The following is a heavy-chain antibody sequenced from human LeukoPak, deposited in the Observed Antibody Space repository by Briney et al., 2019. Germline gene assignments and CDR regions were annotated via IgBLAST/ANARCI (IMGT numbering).Heavy chain of an antibody. J-gene: IGHJ4*02. CDR3: AREIGSSGWAGFFDY. V-gene: IGHV3-30-3*01. D-gene: IGHD6-19*01. CDR1: GFTLSSNP. Sequence: GRSLRLSCAASGFTLSSNPMHWVRQAPGKGLEWVAVISGDGSGKSDADSVKGRFTVSRDNSKNTLYLQMNSLRTEDTAVYYCAREIGSSGWAGFFDYWGQGTLVTVSS. CDR2: ISGDGSGK.